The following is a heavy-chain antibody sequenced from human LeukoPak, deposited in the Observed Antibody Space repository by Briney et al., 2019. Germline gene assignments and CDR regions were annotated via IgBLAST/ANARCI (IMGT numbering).Heavy chain of an antibody. D-gene: IGHD2-2*01. CDR2: IIPILGIA. V-gene: IGHV1-69*04. J-gene: IGHJ6*02. CDR3: ASGWQPAAIYGYYYYGMDV. CDR1: GGTYSSYA. Sequence: SVKVSCKASGGTYSSYAISWVRQAPGQGLEWMGRIIPILGIANYAQKFQGRVTITADKSTSTAYMELSSLRSEDTAVYYCASGWQPAAIYGYYYYGMDVWGQGTTVTVSS.